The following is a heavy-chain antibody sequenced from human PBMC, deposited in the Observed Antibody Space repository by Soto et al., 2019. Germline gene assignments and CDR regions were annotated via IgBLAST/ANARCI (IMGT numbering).Heavy chain of an antibody. CDR1: GFTFSSYS. CDR2: ISSSSSTI. V-gene: IGHV3-48*02. J-gene: IGHJ5*02. CDR3: ARDLMPAPWRVPVEWFDP. Sequence: GGSLRLSCAASGFTFSSYSMNWVRQAPGKGLEWVSYISSSSSTIYYADSVKGRFTISRDNAKNSLYLQMNSLRDEDTAVYYCARDLMPAPWRVPVEWFDPWGQGTLVTVSS. D-gene: IGHD6-19*01.